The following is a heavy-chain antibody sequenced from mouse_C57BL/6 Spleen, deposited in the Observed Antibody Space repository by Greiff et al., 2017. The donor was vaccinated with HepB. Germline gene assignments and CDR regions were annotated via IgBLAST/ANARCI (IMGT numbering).Heavy chain of an antibody. CDR2: IRNKANGYTT. CDR3: ARELRGYYYAMDY. J-gene: IGHJ4*01. D-gene: IGHD2-4*01. Sequence: EVKLMESGGGLVQPGGSLSLSCAASGFTFTDYYMSWVRQPPGKALEWLGFIRNKANGYTTEYSASVKGRFTISRDNSQSILYLQMNALRAEDSATYYCARELRGYYYAMDYWGQGTSVTVSS. CDR1: GFTFTDYY. V-gene: IGHV7-3*01.